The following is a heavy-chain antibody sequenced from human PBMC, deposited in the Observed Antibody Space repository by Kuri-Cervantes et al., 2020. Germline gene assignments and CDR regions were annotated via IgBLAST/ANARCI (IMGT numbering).Heavy chain of an antibody. CDR3: ARVLSLWGVAPLDY. V-gene: IGHV1-3*01. Sequence: ASVKVSCKASGYTFTSYAMHWVRQAPGQRREWMGWINAGNGNTKYSQKFQGRVTITRDTSASTAYMELSSLRSEDTAVYYCARVLSLWGVAPLDYWGQGTLVTVSS. CDR1: GYTFTSYA. D-gene: IGHD3-16*01. J-gene: IGHJ4*02. CDR2: INAGNGNT.